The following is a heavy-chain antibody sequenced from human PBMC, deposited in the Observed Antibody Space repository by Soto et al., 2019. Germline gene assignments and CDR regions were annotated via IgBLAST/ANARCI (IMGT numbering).Heavy chain of an antibody. CDR3: ASTYYDYVWGSYRHYYGMDV. CDR2: MNPNSGNT. V-gene: IGHV1-8*01. Sequence: QVQLVQSGAEVKKPGASVKVSCKASGYTFTSYDINWVRQATGQGLEWMGWMNPNSGNTGYAQKFQGRVTMTRNTSISTAYMELGSLRSDDTAVYYCASTYYDYVWGSYRHYYGMDVWGQGTTVTVSS. J-gene: IGHJ6*02. CDR1: GYTFTSYD. D-gene: IGHD3-16*02.